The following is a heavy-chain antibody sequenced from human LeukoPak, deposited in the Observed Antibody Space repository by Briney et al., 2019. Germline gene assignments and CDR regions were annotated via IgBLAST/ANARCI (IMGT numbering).Heavy chain of an antibody. D-gene: IGHD3-10*01. J-gene: IGHJ2*01. V-gene: IGHV3-53*01. CDR1: GFTVSSNY. Sequence: PGGSLRLSCAASGFTVSSNYMSWVRQAPGKRLEWVSVIYSGGGTYYADSVKGRFTISRDNSNNMIYLQMNSLRAEDTAVYYCARGHYGSGSYYNVYWYFDLWGRGTLVTVSS. CDR3: ARGHYGSGSYYNVYWYFDL. CDR2: IYSGGGT.